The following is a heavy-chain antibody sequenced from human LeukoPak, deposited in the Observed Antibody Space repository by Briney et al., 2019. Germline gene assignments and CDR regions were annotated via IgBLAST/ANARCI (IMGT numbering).Heavy chain of an antibody. V-gene: IGHV1-3*01. CDR3: ARRGGATTPFDY. CDR2: INAGNGNT. J-gene: IGHJ4*02. D-gene: IGHD1-26*01. Sequence: ASVKVSCKASGYTFTSYAMHWVRQAPGQRLEWMGWINAGNGNTKYSQKFQGRVTITRDTSASTAYMELSSLRSEDTAVYYCARRGGATTPFDYWGQGTLVTVSS. CDR1: GYTFTSYA.